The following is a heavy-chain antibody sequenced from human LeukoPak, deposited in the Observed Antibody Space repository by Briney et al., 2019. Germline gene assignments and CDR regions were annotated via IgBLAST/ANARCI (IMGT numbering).Heavy chain of an antibody. CDR2: IYPGDSDT. Sequence: GESLKISCKGSGYSFTSYWIGWVRQMPGKGLEWMGIIYPGDSDTRYSPSFQGQVTISAVKSISTAYLQWSSLKASDTAMYYCARPRIAVAGLDAFDIWGQGTMVTVSS. D-gene: IGHD6-19*01. V-gene: IGHV5-51*01. CDR3: ARPRIAVAGLDAFDI. J-gene: IGHJ3*02. CDR1: GYSFTSYW.